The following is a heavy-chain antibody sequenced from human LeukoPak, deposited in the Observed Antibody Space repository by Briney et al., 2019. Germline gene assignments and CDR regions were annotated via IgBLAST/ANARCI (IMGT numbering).Heavy chain of an antibody. CDR2: IRYDGSNK. CDR1: GFTFSSYG. V-gene: IGHV3-30*02. Sequence: PGGSLRLSCAASGFTFSSYGMHWVRQAPGKGLEWVAFIRYDGSNKYYADSVKGRFTISRDNSKNTLYLQMNSLRAEDTAVYYCAKNKYGCSSTSCYGLDYWGQGTLVTVSS. J-gene: IGHJ4*02. CDR3: AKNKYGCSSTSCYGLDY. D-gene: IGHD2-2*01.